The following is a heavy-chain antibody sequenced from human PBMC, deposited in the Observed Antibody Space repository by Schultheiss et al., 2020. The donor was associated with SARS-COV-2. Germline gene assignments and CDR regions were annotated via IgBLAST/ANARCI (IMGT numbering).Heavy chain of an antibody. Sequence: ASVKVSCKASGDTFSNHAIAWVRQAPGQGLEWMGWISAYNGNTNYAQKLQGRVTMTTDTSTSTAYMELRSLRSDDTAVYYCARDRVLIVGNFDYWGQGTLVTVSS. CDR2: ISAYNGNT. CDR1: GDTFSNHA. J-gene: IGHJ4*02. D-gene: IGHD3-22*01. V-gene: IGHV1-18*01. CDR3: ARDRVLIVGNFDY.